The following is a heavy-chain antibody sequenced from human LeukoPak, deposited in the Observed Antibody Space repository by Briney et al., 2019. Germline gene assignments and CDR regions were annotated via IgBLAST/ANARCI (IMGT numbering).Heavy chain of an antibody. D-gene: IGHD4-23*01. CDR3: ARGWRKVVTGAFDI. Sequence: GGSLRLSCAASGFTFSSYSMNWVRQAPGKGLEWVSSISSSSSYIYYADSVKGRFTISRDNAKNSLYLQMNSPRAEDTAVYYCARGWRKVVTGAFDIWGQGTMVTVSS. CDR2: ISSSSSYI. J-gene: IGHJ3*02. V-gene: IGHV3-21*01. CDR1: GFTFSSYS.